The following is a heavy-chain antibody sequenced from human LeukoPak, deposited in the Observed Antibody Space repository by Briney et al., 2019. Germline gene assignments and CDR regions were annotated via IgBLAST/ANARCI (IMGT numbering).Heavy chain of an antibody. CDR2: ISGSGGST. J-gene: IGHJ4*02. CDR1: GFTFSSYA. Sequence: GGSLRLSCAASGFTFSSYAMSWVRQAPGKGLEWVSAISGSGGSTYYADSVKGRFTISRDNSKNTLYLQMNSLRAEDTAVYYCAKDRIVGATTSYYFDYWGQGILVTVSS. CDR3: AKDRIVGATTSYYFDY. D-gene: IGHD1-26*01. V-gene: IGHV3-23*01.